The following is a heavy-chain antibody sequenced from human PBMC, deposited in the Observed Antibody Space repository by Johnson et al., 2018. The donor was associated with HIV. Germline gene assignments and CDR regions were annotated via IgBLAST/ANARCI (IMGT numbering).Heavy chain of an antibody. D-gene: IGHD4-17*01. CDR3: AKDHDYGDAFDI. J-gene: IGHJ3*02. CDR2: IRYDGNNK. Sequence: QMLLVESGGGVVHPGGSLRISCAASGVTFSSYGMHWVRQAPGKGLEGVAFIRYDGNNKYYADSVKGRFTISTDNSKNTLFLQMNSLRAEDTAVYYCAKDHDYGDAFDIWGQGTMVTVSS. CDR1: GVTFSSYG. V-gene: IGHV3-30*02.